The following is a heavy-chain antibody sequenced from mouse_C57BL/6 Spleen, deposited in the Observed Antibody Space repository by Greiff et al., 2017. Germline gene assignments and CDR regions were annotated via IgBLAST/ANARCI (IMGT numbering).Heavy chain of an antibody. Sequence: QVQLQQPGAELVMPGASVKLSCKASGYSFTSYWMHWVKQRPGQGLEWIGEIDPSDSYTNYNQKFKGKSTLTVDKSSSTAYMKLSSLTSGDSAVYYCARSTMVTTGDYYAMDYWGQGTSVTVSS. V-gene: IGHV1-69*01. CDR1: GYSFTSYW. CDR3: ARSTMVTTGDYYAMDY. D-gene: IGHD2-2*01. J-gene: IGHJ4*01. CDR2: IDPSDSYT.